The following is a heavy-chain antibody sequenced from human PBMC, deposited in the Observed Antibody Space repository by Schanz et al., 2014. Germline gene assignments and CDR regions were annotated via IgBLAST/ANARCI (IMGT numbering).Heavy chain of an antibody. Sequence: QVQLVESGGGVVQPGRSLRLSCATSGLNFDYYGMNWVRQAPGKGLEWVANIGYDGSEKYYVDSVKGRFTISRDNSKNTLFLQMSSLRADDTAVYYCVRDRGFCANDICWLRYYMDVWGNGTTVTVSS. CDR2: IGYDGSEK. CDR3: VRDRGFCANDICWLRYYMDV. D-gene: IGHD2-8*01. J-gene: IGHJ6*03. V-gene: IGHV3-33*01. CDR1: GLNFDYYG.